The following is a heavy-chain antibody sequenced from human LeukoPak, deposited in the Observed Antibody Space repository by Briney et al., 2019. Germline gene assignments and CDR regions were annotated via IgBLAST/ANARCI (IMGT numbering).Heavy chain of an antibody. Sequence: SETLSLTCAVYGGSFSGYYWSWIRQPPGRGLEWIGEINHSGSTNYNPSLKSRVTISVDTPKNQFSLKLSSVTAADTAVYYCARGTVLRYFDWLSRGSPSFDYWGQGTLVTVSS. V-gene: IGHV4-34*01. D-gene: IGHD3-9*01. J-gene: IGHJ4*02. CDR2: INHSGST. CDR1: GGSFSGYY. CDR3: ARGTVLRYFDWLSRGSPSFDY.